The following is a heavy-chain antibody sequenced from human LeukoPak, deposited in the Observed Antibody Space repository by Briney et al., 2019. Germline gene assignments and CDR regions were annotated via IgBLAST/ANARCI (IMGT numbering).Heavy chain of an antibody. CDR1: GGSISSSNYY. Sequence: SETLSLTCTVSGGSISSSNYYWGWIRQPPGKGLEWIGSIYYSGSTYYNPSLKSRVTISVDTSKNQFSLNLSSVTAADTAVYYCARASMGRYGMDVWGQGTTVTVSS. D-gene: IGHD2/OR15-2a*01. CDR3: ARASMGRYGMDV. V-gene: IGHV4-39*01. J-gene: IGHJ6*02. CDR2: IYYSGST.